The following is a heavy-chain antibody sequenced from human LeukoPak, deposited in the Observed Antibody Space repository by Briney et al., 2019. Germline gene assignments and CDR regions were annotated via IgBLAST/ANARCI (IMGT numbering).Heavy chain of an antibody. CDR2: INHSGST. J-gene: IGHJ5*02. V-gene: IGHV4-34*01. CDR1: GGSFSGYY. Sequence: SETLSLTCAVYGGSFSGYYWSWIRQPPGKGLEWIGEINHSGSTNYNPSLKSRVTISVDTSKNRFSLKLSSVTAADTAVYYCARWSRYYDSSGYYLRFDPWGQGTLVTVSS. CDR3: ARWSRYYDSSGYYLRFDP. D-gene: IGHD3-22*01.